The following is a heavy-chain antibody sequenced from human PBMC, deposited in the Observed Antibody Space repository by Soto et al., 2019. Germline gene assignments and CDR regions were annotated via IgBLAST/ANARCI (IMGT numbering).Heavy chain of an antibody. J-gene: IGHJ6*02. V-gene: IGHV3-21*01. CDR1: GFTFSSCT. CDR2: ISPSTSHI. Sequence: EVHLVESGGGLVKPGGSLRLSCAVSGFTFSSCTMNWVRQAPGKGLEWVSSISPSTSHIYYTDSAKGRFTISRDNAKNSLFLQMNSLRAGDTAVYYCSGCSGGACHRNYGMDVWGQGTTVTVSS. CDR3: SGCSGGACHRNYGMDV. D-gene: IGHD2-15*01.